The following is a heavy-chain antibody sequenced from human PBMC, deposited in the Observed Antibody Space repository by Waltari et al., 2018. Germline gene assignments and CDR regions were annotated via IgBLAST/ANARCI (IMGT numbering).Heavy chain of an antibody. V-gene: IGHV4-34*01. D-gene: IGHD3-3*01. CDR3: ARITSRLRFLEWLPLGDY. CDR2: INHSGST. Sequence: QVQLQQWGAGLLKPSETLSLTCAVYGGSFSGYYWSWIRQPPGKGLEWIGEINHSGSTNYNPSLKSRVTISVDTSKNQFSLKLSSVTAADTAVYYCARITSRLRFLEWLPLGDYWGQGTLVTVSS. J-gene: IGHJ4*02. CDR1: GGSFSGYY.